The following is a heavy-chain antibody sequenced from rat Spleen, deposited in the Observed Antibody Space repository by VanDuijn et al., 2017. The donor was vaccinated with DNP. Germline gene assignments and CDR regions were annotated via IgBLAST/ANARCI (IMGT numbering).Heavy chain of an antibody. V-gene: IGHV5-25*01. CDR2: ISTGGDST. J-gene: IGHJ4*01. CDR1: GFTFSNYY. CDR3: SRRGYRYNYDYALDV. Sequence: EVQLVESGGGLVQPGRSMKLSCAASGFTFSNYYMAWVRQAPTKGLEWVAAISTGGDSTSSPDSVKGRLSISRDNAKPTLYLQMASLTSEDTATYFCSRRGYRYNYDYALDVWGQGTSVTVSS. D-gene: IGHD1-5*01.